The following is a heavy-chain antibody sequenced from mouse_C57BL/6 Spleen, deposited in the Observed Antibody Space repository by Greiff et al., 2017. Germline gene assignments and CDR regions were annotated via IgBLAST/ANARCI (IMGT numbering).Heavy chain of an antibody. J-gene: IGHJ3*01. CDR1: GYTFTDYN. Sequence: VQLQQSGPELVKPGASVKMSCKASGYTFTDYNMHWVKQSHGKSLEWIGYINPNNGGTSSNQKFKGKATLTVNKSSSTAYMELRSLTSEDSAVYYCARSGSSGPWFAYWGQGTLVTVSA. CDR2: INPNNGGT. D-gene: IGHD1-1*01. V-gene: IGHV1-22*01. CDR3: ARSGSSGPWFAY.